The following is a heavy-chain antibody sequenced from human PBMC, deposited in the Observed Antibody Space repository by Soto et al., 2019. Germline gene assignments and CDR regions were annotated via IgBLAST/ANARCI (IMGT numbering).Heavy chain of an antibody. Sequence: QITLKESGPTLVKPTQTLTLTCTFSGFSLTTDRVGVGWIRQPPGEALEWLAVIYWDDSKTYRSSLESRLTITKDTSKNQVGLTMTNMDSLDTATYYCAHAYGGRSLYWGQGTLVTVSS. V-gene: IGHV2-5*02. CDR3: AHAYGGRSLY. CDR2: IYWDDSK. J-gene: IGHJ4*02. D-gene: IGHD1-26*01. CDR1: GFSLTTDRVG.